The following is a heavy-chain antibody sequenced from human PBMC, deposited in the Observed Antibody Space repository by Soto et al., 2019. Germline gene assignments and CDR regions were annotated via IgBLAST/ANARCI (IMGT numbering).Heavy chain of an antibody. D-gene: IGHD2-2*01. CDR1: GYSFTSYW. Sequence: GESLKISCKGSGYSFTSYWISWVRQMPGKGLEWMGRIDPSDSYTNYSPSFQGHVTISADKSISTAYLQWSSVKASDTAMYYCASFQYQLLTGGYYYGMDVWGQGTTVTVSS. CDR2: IDPSDSYT. J-gene: IGHJ6*02. V-gene: IGHV5-10-1*01. CDR3: ASFQYQLLTGGYYYGMDV.